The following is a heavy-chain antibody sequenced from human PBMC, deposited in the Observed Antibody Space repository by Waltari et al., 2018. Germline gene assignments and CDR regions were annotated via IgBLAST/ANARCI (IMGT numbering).Heavy chain of an antibody. CDR2: IKPGGGDK. CDR1: GFTCSGNW. V-gene: IGHV3-7*01. Sequence: EVQLGESGGGLVQPGGSLRLSCATSGFTCSGNWMSWVRQAPGKRLGGVANIKPGGGDKSYVDSVKGRFTISRDDAKNSLYLQMNSLRAEDTAVYYCARDFRGGDDLFRGQGTLVTVSS. D-gene: IGHD4-17*01. CDR3: ARDFRGGDDLF. J-gene: IGHJ4*02.